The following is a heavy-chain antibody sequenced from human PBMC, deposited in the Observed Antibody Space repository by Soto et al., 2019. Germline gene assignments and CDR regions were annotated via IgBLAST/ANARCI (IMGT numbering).Heavy chain of an antibody. CDR3: ARDERRMSGYGDVWLGSWFDP. Sequence: HVQLVQSGAEVKKPGVSVKVSCKASGYIFTSYGISWVRQAPGQGLEWMGWISAYNGNTNYAQKLQGRVTMTTDTATRTAYIELRKLISDDTAVYYGARDERRMSGYGDVWLGSWFDPWGQGTLVTVSS. CDR1: GYIFTSYG. CDR2: ISAYNGNT. J-gene: IGHJ5*02. V-gene: IGHV1-18*01. D-gene: IGHD3-3*01.